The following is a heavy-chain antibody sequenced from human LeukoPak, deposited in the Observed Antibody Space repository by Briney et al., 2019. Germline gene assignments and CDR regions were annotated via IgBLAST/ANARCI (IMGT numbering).Heavy chain of an antibody. V-gene: IGHV1-69*01. Sequence: ASVKISCKASGGTFSSYAISWVRQAPGQGLEWMGGIIPIFGTADYAQKFQGRVTITADESTSTAYMELSGLRSEDTAVYYCARVMEQHLGFDYWGQGTLVTVSS. J-gene: IGHJ4*02. CDR3: ARVMEQHLGFDY. D-gene: IGHD6-13*01. CDR2: IIPIFGTA. CDR1: GGTFSSYA.